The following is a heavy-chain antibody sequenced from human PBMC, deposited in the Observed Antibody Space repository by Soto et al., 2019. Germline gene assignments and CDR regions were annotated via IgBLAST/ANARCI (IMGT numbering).Heavy chain of an antibody. V-gene: IGHV3-30*04. CDR2: ISYDGSNK. CDR3: AKVHTARDTAMVVPAFFDY. CDR1: GFTFSSYA. D-gene: IGHD5-18*01. J-gene: IGHJ4*02. Sequence: GGSLRLSCAASGFTFSSYAIHWVRQAPGKGLEWVAVISYDGSNKYYADSVKGRFTISRDNSKNTLYLQMNSLRAEDTAVYYCAKVHTARDTAMVVPAFFDYWGQGTLVPVSS.